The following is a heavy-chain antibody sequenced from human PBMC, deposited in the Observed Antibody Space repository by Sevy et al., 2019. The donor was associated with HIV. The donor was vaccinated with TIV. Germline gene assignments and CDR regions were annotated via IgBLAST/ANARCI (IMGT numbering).Heavy chain of an antibody. CDR1: GFTFSSYS. Sequence: GGSLRLSCAASGFTFSSYSMNWVRQAPGKGLEWVSSISSSSSYIYYADSVKGRFTISRDNAKTSLYLQMNSLRAEDTAVYYCAREQLYSSWYQKDVWGQGTTVTVSS. J-gene: IGHJ6*02. CDR3: AREQLYSSWYQKDV. D-gene: IGHD6-13*01. CDR2: ISSSSSYI. V-gene: IGHV3-21*01.